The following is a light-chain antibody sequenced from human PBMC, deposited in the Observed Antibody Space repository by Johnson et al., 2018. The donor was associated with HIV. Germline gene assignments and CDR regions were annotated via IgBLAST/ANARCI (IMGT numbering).Light chain of an antibody. V-gene: IGLV1-51*02. CDR1: SSNIGNND. Sequence: QSVLTQPPSVSAAPGQKVTISCSGSSSNIGNNDVSWYQHLPGTAPKLLIYENNKRPSGIPDRFSGSKSGTSATLGITGLQTGDEADYYCGTWDSSLSAGVFGTGTKVTVL. CDR2: ENN. J-gene: IGLJ1*01. CDR3: GTWDSSLSAGV.